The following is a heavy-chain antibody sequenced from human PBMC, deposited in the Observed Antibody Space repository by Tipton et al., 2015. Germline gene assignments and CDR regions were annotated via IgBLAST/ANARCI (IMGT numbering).Heavy chain of an antibody. CDR3: ARASIIQGYYHDSSRYYLFNS. D-gene: IGHD3-22*01. J-gene: IGHJ1*01. CDR2: IHYTGRT. Sequence: TLSLTCTVSGGSISGYFWSWIRQPPGKGLEWIGYIHYTGRTNYNPSLRSRVAMSMDTSKNQFSLKLSSVIAADTAVYYCARASIIQGYYHDSSRYYLFNSWGQGTLVTVSS. CDR1: GGSISGYF. V-gene: IGHV4-59*01.